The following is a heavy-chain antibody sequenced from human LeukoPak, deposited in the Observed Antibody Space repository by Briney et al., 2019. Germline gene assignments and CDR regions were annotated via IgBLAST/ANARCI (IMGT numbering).Heavy chain of an antibody. Sequence: GGSLRLSCAASGFTFRSYWMHWVRQAPGKGLEWVSYIRSSSSTIYYADSVKGRFTISRDNAKNSLYLQMNSLRDDDTAVYYCARSILFDYWGQGTLVTVSS. CDR2: IRSSSSTI. J-gene: IGHJ4*02. CDR1: GFTFRSYW. V-gene: IGHV3-48*02. CDR3: ARSILFDY.